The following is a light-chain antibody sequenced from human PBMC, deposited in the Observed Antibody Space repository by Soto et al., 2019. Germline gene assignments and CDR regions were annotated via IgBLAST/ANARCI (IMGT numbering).Light chain of an antibody. V-gene: IGKV3-20*01. J-gene: IGKJ3*01. CDR2: GAS. Sequence: EIVLTQSPGTLSLSPGERATLSCRASQTVNNNYLTWYQQTPGQAPRLLIYGASSRATGIPDKFRGSGSGTDFTLTISRLEPEDFAVYYCQQYGTSPFTFGPGTKVDIK. CDR1: QTVNNNY. CDR3: QQYGTSPFT.